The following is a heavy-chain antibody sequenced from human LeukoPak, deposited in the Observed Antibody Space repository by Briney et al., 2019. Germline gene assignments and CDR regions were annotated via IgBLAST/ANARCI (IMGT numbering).Heavy chain of an antibody. Sequence: GRSLRLSCAASGFTFSSYAMRWVRQAPGKGLEWVSSISSSSSYIYYADSVKGRFTISRDNAKNSLYLQMNSLRAEDTAVYYCARDLTGSGYDIWGQGTMVTVSS. J-gene: IGHJ3*02. D-gene: IGHD1-20*01. V-gene: IGHV3-21*01. CDR2: ISSSSSYI. CDR3: ARDLTGSGYDI. CDR1: GFTFSSYA.